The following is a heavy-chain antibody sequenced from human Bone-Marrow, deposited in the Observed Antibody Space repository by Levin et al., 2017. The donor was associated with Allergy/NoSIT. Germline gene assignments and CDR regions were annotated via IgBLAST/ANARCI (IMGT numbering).Heavy chain of an antibody. D-gene: IGHD2-21*02. CDR2: INTNGHDL. V-gene: IGHV3-21*01. CDR3: AGRLTEGYCGGDCHQFSFDS. CDR1: GFPFSTYT. J-gene: IGHJ4*02. Sequence: GGSLRLSCAASGFPFSTYTMNWVRQAPGKGLEWVSSINTNGHDLNYGDSVKGRFTISRDNTKNSLYLQMNSLRAEDTAVYYCAGRLTEGYCGGDCHQFSFDSWGQGTLVTVSS.